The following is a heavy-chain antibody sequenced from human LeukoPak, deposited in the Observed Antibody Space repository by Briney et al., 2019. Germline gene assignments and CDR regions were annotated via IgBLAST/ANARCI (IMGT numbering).Heavy chain of an antibody. V-gene: IGHV3-21*01. D-gene: IGHD6-13*01. Sequence: KSGGSLRLSCAASGFTFSSYSMNWVRQAPGKGLEWVSSISSSSSYIYYADSVKGRFTISRDNAKNSLYLQMNSLRAEDTAVYYCARPYSSSWYGPFDPWGQGTLVTVSS. CDR2: ISSSSSYI. J-gene: IGHJ5*02. CDR1: GFTFSSYS. CDR3: ARPYSSSWYGPFDP.